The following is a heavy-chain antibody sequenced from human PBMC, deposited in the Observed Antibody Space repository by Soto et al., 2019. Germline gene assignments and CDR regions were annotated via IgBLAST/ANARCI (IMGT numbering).Heavy chain of an antibody. Sequence: QVQLVQSGAEVKKPGSSVTVSCKASGGTFSSYTISWVRQAPGQGLEWMGGIIPIFGTANYAQKFQGRVTITADESTSKAYRELSSLRSEDTAVYYCARGNHGCLQLWYFDLWGRGTLVTVSS. CDR3: ARGNHGCLQLWYFDL. CDR1: GGTFSSYT. V-gene: IGHV1-69*12. CDR2: IIPIFGTA. J-gene: IGHJ2*01. D-gene: IGHD1-1*01.